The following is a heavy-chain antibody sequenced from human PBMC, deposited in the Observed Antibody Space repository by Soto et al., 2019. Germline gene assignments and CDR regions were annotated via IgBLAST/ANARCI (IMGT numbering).Heavy chain of an antibody. Sequence: PSETLSLTCTVSGGSISSYYWIWIRQPPGKGLEWIGYIYYSGSTNYNPSLKSRVTISVDTSKNQFSLKLSSVTAADTAVYYCAGDLGYYGSGSYFRVSPWGQGTLVTVSS. CDR2: IYYSGST. CDR1: GGSISSYY. D-gene: IGHD3-10*01. CDR3: AGDLGYYGSGSYFRVSP. V-gene: IGHV4-59*01. J-gene: IGHJ4*02.